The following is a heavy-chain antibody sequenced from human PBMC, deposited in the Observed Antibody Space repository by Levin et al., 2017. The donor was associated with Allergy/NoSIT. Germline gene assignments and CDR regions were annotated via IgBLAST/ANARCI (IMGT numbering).Heavy chain of an antibody. CDR1: GFTLSDHY. CDR2: SRNKATSYTT. Sequence: GGSLRLSCAASGFTLSDHYMDWVRQAPGKGLEWVARSRNKATSYTTEYAASVKGRFTISRDTSQNSLYLQMNSLNSEDTAIYYCVRGSTGGSVFDIWGQGTMVTVSS. V-gene: IGHV3-72*01. D-gene: IGHD3-10*01. CDR3: VRGSTGGSVFDI. J-gene: IGHJ3*02.